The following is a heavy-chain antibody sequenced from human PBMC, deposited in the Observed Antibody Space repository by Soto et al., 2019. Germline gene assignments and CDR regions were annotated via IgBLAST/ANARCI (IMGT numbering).Heavy chain of an antibody. D-gene: IGHD2-2*01. CDR1: GYTFTSYG. CDR2: ISAYNGNT. Sequence: QVQLVQSGAEVKKPGASVKVSCKASGYTFTSYGISWVRQAPGQGLEWMGWISAYNGNTNYAQKLQGRVTMTTDTSTSTAYMELRSLRSDDTAVYYCARVPYCSSTSCPRFYYGMDVWGQGTTVTVS. J-gene: IGHJ6*02. V-gene: IGHV1-18*04. CDR3: ARVPYCSSTSCPRFYYGMDV.